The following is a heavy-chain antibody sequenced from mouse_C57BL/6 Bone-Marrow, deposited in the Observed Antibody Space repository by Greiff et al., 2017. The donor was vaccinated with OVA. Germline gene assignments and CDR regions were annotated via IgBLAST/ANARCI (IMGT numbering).Heavy chain of an antibody. CDR1: GYAFSSSW. Sequence: VKLVESGPELVKPGASVKISCKASGYAFSSSWMNWVKQRPGKGLEWIGRIYPGDGDTNYNGKFKGKATLTADKSSSTAYMQLSSLTSEDSAVYFCARENGSSYYWYFDVWGTGTTVTVSS. V-gene: IGHV1-82*01. D-gene: IGHD1-1*01. CDR2: IYPGDGDT. J-gene: IGHJ1*03. CDR3: ARENGSSYYWYFDV.